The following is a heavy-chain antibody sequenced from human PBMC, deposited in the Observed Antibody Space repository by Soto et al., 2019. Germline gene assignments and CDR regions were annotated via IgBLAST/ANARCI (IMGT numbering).Heavy chain of an antibody. Sequence: SEALSLTCTVSGGSINTYYWNWIRQPAGKGLEWIGRIYSGGATSYSPSLKSRATMSVDTSKSQFSLKLSSVTAADTAAYYCARVPQRGYSLYSGILDVWGQGSTVTVSS. CDR1: GGSINTYY. D-gene: IGHD5-18*01. CDR3: ARVPQRGYSLYSGILDV. J-gene: IGHJ6*02. CDR2: IYSGGAT. V-gene: IGHV4-4*07.